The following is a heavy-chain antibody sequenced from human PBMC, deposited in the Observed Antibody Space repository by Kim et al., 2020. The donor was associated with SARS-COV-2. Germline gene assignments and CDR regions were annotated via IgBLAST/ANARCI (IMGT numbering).Heavy chain of an antibody. J-gene: IGHJ4*02. D-gene: IGHD1-26*01. CDR2: IKTDGSST. Sequence: GGSLRLSCAASGFTFSSYWMHWVRQGPGKGLLWVARIKTDGSSTSYADSVKGRFTISRDNAKNTVYLQMNSLRAEDSAVYYCARGAVVGGTSSDYWGQGT. CDR3: ARGAVVGGTSSDY. V-gene: IGHV3-74*01. CDR1: GFTFSSYW.